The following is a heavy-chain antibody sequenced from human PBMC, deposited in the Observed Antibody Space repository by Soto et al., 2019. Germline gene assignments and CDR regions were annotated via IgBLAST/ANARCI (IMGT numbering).Heavy chain of an antibody. V-gene: IGHV1-8*01. CDR2: MNPSGGSA. J-gene: IGHJ3*02. Sequence: GASVKVSCKASGYTFTSYDINWVRQATGQGLEWMGWMNPSGGSASYAQKFQGRLTMTRDTSTSTVYMELSSLRSEDSAVYYCARAGTSSPLDIWGQGTMVTVSS. D-gene: IGHD6-19*01. CDR3: ARAGTSSPLDI. CDR1: GYTFTSYD.